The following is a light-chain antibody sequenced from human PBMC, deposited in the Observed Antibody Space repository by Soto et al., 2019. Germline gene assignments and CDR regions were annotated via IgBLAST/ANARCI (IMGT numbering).Light chain of an antibody. Sequence: EIVMTQSPATLSVSPGERATLSCRASQSVSILLAWYQQRPGQTPSLLIYGASTRATGIPDRFSGSGSGTDFTLTISRLEPEDFAVYYCQQYGSSPLTFGGGTKVDIK. CDR1: QSVSIL. J-gene: IGKJ4*01. V-gene: IGKV3-20*01. CDR2: GAS. CDR3: QQYGSSPLT.